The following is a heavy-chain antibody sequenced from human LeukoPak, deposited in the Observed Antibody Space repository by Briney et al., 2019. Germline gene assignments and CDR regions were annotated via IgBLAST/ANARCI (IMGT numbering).Heavy chain of an antibody. CDR2: IRYDGSNK. J-gene: IGHJ6*02. V-gene: IGHV3-30*02. Sequence: PGGSLRLSCAASGLTFGNYGMHWLRQAPAKGLEGVAFIRYDGSNKYHADSVKGRFTISRDNSKSTLYLQMNSLRAEGTAVYYCAKWTTVTTHYYYGMDVWGQGTTVTVSS. CDR1: GLTFGNYG. D-gene: IGHD4-17*01. CDR3: AKWTTVTTHYYYGMDV.